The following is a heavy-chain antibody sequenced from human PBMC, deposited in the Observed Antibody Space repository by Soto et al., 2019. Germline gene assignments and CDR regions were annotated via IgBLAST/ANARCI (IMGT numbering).Heavy chain of an antibody. J-gene: IGHJ6*02. CDR3: TRQGFMAAAGKSAELVYYYYGMDV. Sequence: EVQLAESGGGLVQPGGSLKLSCAASGFTFSGSAMHCVRQASGKGLEWVGRIRSKANSYATAYAASVKGRVTISRDDSKSTEYLQKNSLQAEDTAVYYCTRQGFMAAAGKSAELVYYYYGMDVCGQGTTVTVSS. D-gene: IGHD6-13*01. V-gene: IGHV3-73*02. CDR2: IRSKANSYAT. CDR1: GFTFSGSA.